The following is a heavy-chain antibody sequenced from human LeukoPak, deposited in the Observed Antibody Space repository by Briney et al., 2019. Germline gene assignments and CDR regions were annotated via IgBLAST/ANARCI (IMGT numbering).Heavy chain of an antibody. Sequence: GGSLRLSCAASGFTFSTSSMNWVRQAPGKGLEWVSSISSSSIYRYYGDSVKGRFTISRDNAKNSLYLQMNSLRAEDTAVFYCARAPVYYDESRGHLKISNWYLDLWGRGTLVTVSS. D-gene: IGHD3-22*01. J-gene: IGHJ2*01. V-gene: IGHV3-21*01. CDR2: ISSSSIYR. CDR1: GFTFSTSS. CDR3: ARAPVYYDESRGHLKISNWYLDL.